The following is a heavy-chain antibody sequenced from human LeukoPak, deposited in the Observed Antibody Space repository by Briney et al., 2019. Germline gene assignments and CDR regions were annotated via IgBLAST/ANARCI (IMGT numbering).Heavy chain of an antibody. V-gene: IGHV3-23*01. CDR1: GFTFSSYA. D-gene: IGHD3-9*01. CDR3: AKWGDYDILTGYYVSDF. J-gene: IGHJ4*02. Sequence: GSLRLSCAASGFTFSSYAMSWVRQAPGKGLEWVSAISGSGGDTYYAGSVKGRFTISRDNSKNTLYVEMNTLRAEDTAVYYCAKWGDYDILTGYYVSDFWGQGTQVTVSS. CDR2: ISGSGGDT.